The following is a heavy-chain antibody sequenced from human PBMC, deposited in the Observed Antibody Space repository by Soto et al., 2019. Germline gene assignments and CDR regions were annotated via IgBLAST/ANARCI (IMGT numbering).Heavy chain of an antibody. D-gene: IGHD5-12*01. CDR2: IKHSGST. CDR1: GWSFSGYY. J-gene: IGHJ6*02. Sequence: SETLSLTCTVYGWSFSGYYWSWIRQPPGKGLEWIGEIKHSGSTNYNPSLKRRVTISVDTSKNQFSFKLISVTAADAAAYYCGYGGGYNDGDVYDSGIDVWGQGTTVTVSS. CDR3: GYGGGYNDGDVYDSGIDV. V-gene: IGHV4-34*01.